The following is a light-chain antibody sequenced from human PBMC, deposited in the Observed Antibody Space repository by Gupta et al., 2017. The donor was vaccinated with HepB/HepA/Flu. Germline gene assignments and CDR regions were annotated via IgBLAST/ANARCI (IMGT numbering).Light chain of an antibody. J-gene: IGLJ3*02. Sequence: QSVLTQPPSASGTPGQRVTISCSGSSSNIGSNTVNWYQQPPGTAPKLLIYSNNQRPSGVPDRFSGSKSGTSASLAISGLQSEDEADYYCAAWDDSLNAYWVFGGGTKLTVL. V-gene: IGLV1-44*01. CDR1: SSNIGSNT. CDR3: AAWDDSLNAYWV. CDR2: SNN.